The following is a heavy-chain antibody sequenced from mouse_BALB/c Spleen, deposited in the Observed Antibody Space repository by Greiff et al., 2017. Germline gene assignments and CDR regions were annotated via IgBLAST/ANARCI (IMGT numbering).Heavy chain of an antibody. CDR2: ISYSGST. V-gene: IGHV3-2*02. CDR3: AREGGYYSFDY. CDR1: GYSITSDYA. D-gene: IGHD2-3*01. J-gene: IGHJ2*01. Sequence: EVKLQESGPGLVKPSQSLSLTCTVTGYSITSDYAWNWIRQFPGNKLEWMGYISYSGSTSYNPSLKSRISITRDTSKNQFFLQLNSVTTEDTATYYCAREGGYYSFDYWGQGTTLTVSS.